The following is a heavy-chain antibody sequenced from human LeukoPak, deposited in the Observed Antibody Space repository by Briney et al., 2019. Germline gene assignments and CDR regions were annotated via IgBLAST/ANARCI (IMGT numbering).Heavy chain of an antibody. D-gene: IGHD3-9*01. V-gene: IGHV3-23*01. J-gene: IGHJ4*02. CDR2: ICGSGGST. CDR3: VKDDAWLRYQY. Sequence: GGSLRLSCAASRFTFSSYGMNWVRQAPGKGLEWVSGICGSGGSTYYADSVKGWFTISRDNSKNAVYLQVTGQRAEDTAVYYCVKDDAWLRYQYWGQGTLVTVSS. CDR1: RFTFSSYG.